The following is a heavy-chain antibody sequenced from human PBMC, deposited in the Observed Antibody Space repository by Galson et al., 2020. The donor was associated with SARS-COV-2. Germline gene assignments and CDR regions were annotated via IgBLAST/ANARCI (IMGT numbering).Heavy chain of an antibody. CDR3: AQDHRAIKDPLAFDI. CDR2: IRGDGSDA. J-gene: IGHJ3*02. Sequence: GSLTLSCAASGFTFIFYGLQWVRHAPGKGMEWVAFIRGDGSDAYYADSVKGRFTILRDNSNNMLHLQMNSLRLEDTAVYYCAQDHRAIKDPLAFDIWCKRAMVTVSS. V-gene: IGHV3-30*02. CDR1: GFTFIFYG.